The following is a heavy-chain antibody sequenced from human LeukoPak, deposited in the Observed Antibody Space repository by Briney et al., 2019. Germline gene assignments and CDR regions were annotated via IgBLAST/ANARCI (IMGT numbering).Heavy chain of an antibody. Sequence: GGSLRLSCAASGFTFSSYSMNWVRQAPGKGLEWVSSISSSSSYIYYADSVKGRFTISRDNSKNTLYLQMNSLRAEDTAVYYCARETSKGSQYYFDYWGQGTLVTVSS. D-gene: IGHD4-11*01. J-gene: IGHJ4*02. CDR1: GFTFSSYS. V-gene: IGHV3-21*01. CDR2: ISSSSSYI. CDR3: ARETSKGSQYYFDY.